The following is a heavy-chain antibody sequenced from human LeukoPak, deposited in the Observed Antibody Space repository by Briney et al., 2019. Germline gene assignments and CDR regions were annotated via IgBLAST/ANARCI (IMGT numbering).Heavy chain of an antibody. D-gene: IGHD6-6*01. Sequence: GGSLRLSCAASGFTFSSYAMSWVRQAPGKGLEWVSAISGSGGSTYYADSVKGRFTISGDNSKNTLYLQMNSLRAEDTAVYYCAKEYSSSIDYYYYMDVWGKGTTVTVSS. J-gene: IGHJ6*03. CDR1: GFTFSSYA. CDR3: AKEYSSSIDYYYYMDV. CDR2: ISGSGGST. V-gene: IGHV3-23*01.